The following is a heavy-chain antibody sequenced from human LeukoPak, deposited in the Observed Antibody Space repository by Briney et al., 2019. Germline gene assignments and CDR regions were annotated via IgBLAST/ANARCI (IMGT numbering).Heavy chain of an antibody. Sequence: GGSLRLSCAASGFTFSSYAMSWVRQAPGKGLEWVSAISGSGGSTYYADSVKGRFTISRDNAKNTLYLQMNSLRAEDTAVYYCARGGPYYDSSGYLGRSYWGQGTLVTVSS. V-gene: IGHV3-23*01. J-gene: IGHJ4*02. CDR2: ISGSGGST. D-gene: IGHD3-22*01. CDR1: GFTFSSYA. CDR3: ARGGPYYDSSGYLGRSY.